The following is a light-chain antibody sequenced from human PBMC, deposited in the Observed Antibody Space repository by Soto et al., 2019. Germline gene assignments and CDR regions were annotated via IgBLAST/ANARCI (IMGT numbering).Light chain of an antibody. CDR1: QSVSSSY. V-gene: IGKV3-20*01. J-gene: IGKJ2*01. Sequence: EIVLTQSPGTLSLSPGERATLSCRASQSVSSSYLAWYQQKPGQTPRLLIYAASSRATCIPDRFSGSGSGTDFSLTISRLEPEDFAVYYCQQYGNSVYTFGQGTKLEIK. CDR2: AAS. CDR3: QQYGNSVYT.